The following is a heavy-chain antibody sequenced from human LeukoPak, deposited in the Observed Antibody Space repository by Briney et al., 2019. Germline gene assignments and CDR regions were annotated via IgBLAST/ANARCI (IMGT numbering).Heavy chain of an antibody. Sequence: GASVKVSCKAFGYTFSKYGISWVRQGPGQGLEWMGWISANNGNTNDAQRLQGRLTMTTDTSTSTAYMEVRSLRSDDTAVYYCARARGFGDPRTGSFDYWGQGTLVTVSS. CDR1: GYTFSKYG. V-gene: IGHV1-18*01. CDR3: ARARGFGDPRTGSFDY. CDR2: ISANNGNT. J-gene: IGHJ4*02. D-gene: IGHD3-10*01.